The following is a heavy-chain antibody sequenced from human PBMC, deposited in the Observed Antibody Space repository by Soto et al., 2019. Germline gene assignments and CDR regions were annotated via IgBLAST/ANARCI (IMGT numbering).Heavy chain of an antibody. D-gene: IGHD1-7*01. CDR1: GGSFTSNNW. V-gene: IGHV4-4*02. J-gene: IGHJ4*02. CDR3: ASRDPGTSVDY. Sequence: SETLSLTCAVSGGSFTSNNWWTWVRQPPGQGLEWIGEIYRTGSTNYNPSLKSRVTISLDKSKNQFSLKVTSLTAADTAVYYCASRDPGTSVDYWGQGTLVTVSS. CDR2: IYRTGST.